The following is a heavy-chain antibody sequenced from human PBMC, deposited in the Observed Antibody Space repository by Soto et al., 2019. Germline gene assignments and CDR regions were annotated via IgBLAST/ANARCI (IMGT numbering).Heavy chain of an antibody. J-gene: IGHJ5*02. V-gene: IGHV1-3*01. CDR3: VRRHVSATGIDWFDP. Sequence: ASVKVSCTASGYTFTSYCIHWVVQAPVKRLEWMGWINAANGDIKYSPKFQGRVTITRDTSASTAYMELSSLRSEDTAVYYCVRRHVSATGIDWFDPWGQGTLVTVSS. CDR2: INAANGDI. D-gene: IGHD6-13*01. CDR1: GYTFTSYC.